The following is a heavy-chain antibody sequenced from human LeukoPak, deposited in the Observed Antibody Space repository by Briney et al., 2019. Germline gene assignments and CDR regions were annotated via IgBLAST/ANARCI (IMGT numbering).Heavy chain of an antibody. CDR3: ARAFSGSYFDY. CDR1: GGSISSSSYY. CDR2: IYYSGST. Sequence: SETLSLTCTVSGGSISSSSYYWGWIRQPPGKGLEWIGSIYYSGSTYYNPSLKSRVTISVDTSKNQFSLKLSSVTAADTAVYYCARAFSGSYFDYWGQGTLVTVSS. V-gene: IGHV4-39*01. J-gene: IGHJ4*02. D-gene: IGHD1-26*01.